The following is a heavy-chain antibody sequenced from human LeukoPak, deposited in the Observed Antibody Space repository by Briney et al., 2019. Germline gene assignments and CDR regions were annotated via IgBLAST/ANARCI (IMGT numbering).Heavy chain of an antibody. J-gene: IGHJ5*02. CDR2: ISSSSSTI. Sequence: GGSLRLSCAASGFTFSSYSMIWVRQAPGKGLEWVSYISSSSSTIYYADSVKGRFTISRDNAKNSLYLQMNSLRAEDTAVYYCARAIFGVVIIYGRDYWFDPWGQGTLVTVSS. CDR1: GFTFSSYS. CDR3: ARAIFGVVIIYGRDYWFDP. D-gene: IGHD3-3*01. V-gene: IGHV3-48*01.